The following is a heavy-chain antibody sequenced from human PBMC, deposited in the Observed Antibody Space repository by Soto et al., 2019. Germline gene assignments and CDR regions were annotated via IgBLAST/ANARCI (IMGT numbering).Heavy chain of an antibody. CDR3: AKGHDYHWFGY. D-gene: IGHD4-17*01. V-gene: IGHV3-23*01. J-gene: IGHJ5*01. Sequence: GGSLGLSCAASGFTFSSYAMSWVRQAPGKGLEWVSAISGSGGSTYYADSVKGRFTISRDNSKNTLYLQMNSLRAEDTAVYYCAKGHDYHWFGYWGQGTLVTVSS. CDR2: ISGSGGST. CDR1: GFTFSSYA.